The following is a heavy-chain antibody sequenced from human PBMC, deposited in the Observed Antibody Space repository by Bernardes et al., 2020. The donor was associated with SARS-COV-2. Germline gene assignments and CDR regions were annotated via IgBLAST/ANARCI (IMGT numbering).Heavy chain of an antibody. Sequence: SETLSLTCTVSGGSISSSYWSWIRQPPGTGLEWIGYIYYSGSTNYNPSLKSRVTISVDTSKNQFSLKLSSVTAADTAVYYCAGYSPPNFDYWGQGTLVTVSS. D-gene: IGHD2-15*01. J-gene: IGHJ4*02. CDR3: AGYSPPNFDY. CDR1: GGSISSSY. V-gene: IGHV4-59*01. CDR2: IYYSGST.